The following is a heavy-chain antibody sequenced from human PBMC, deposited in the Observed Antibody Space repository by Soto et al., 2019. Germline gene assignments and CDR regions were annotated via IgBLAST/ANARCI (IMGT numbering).Heavy chain of an antibody. D-gene: IGHD2-15*01. V-gene: IGHV3-49*03. CDR2: IRSKAYGGTT. Sequence: GGSLRLSCTASGFTFGDYAMSWFRQAPGKGLEWVGFIRSKAYGGTTEYAASVKGRFTISRDDSKSIAYLQMNSLKTEDTAVYYCTRGSMVVVAATSRNDAFDIWGQGTMVTVSS. CDR1: GFTFGDYA. J-gene: IGHJ3*02. CDR3: TRGSMVVVAATSRNDAFDI.